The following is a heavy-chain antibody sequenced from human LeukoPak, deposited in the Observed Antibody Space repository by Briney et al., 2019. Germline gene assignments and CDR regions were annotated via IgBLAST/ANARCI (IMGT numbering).Heavy chain of an antibody. D-gene: IGHD2-15*01. J-gene: IGHJ4*02. CDR2: IKLDGSTK. V-gene: IGHV3-7*01. CDR3: ATVAGDCSGGRCYLLRFDY. CDR1: GFTFSTYG. Sequence: GGSLRLSCAASGFTFSTYGVYWVRQAPGKGLEWVANIKLDGSTKDYVDSVKGRFTVSRDNAKNSLYLQMNSLRGDDTAVYYCATVAGDCSGGRCYLLRFDYWGQGTLVTVSS.